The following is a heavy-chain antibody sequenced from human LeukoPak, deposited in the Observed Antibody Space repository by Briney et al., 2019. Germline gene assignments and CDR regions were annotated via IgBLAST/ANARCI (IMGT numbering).Heavy chain of an antibody. CDR3: AKGSGVAATDYYYYGMDV. CDR2: ISWNSGSI. J-gene: IGHJ6*02. Sequence: GGSLRLSCAASGFTFDDYAMHWVRQAPGKGLEWVSGISWNSGSIGYADSVKGRFTISRDNAKNSLYLQMNSLRAEDTALYYCAKGSGVAATDYYYYGMDVWGQGTTVTVSS. CDR1: GFTFDDYA. D-gene: IGHD2-15*01. V-gene: IGHV3-9*01.